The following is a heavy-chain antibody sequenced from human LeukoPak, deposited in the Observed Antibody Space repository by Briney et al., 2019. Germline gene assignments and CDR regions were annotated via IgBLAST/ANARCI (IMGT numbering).Heavy chain of an antibody. J-gene: IGHJ6*02. V-gene: IGHV4-59*01. CDR1: GGSIRIYY. CDR2: IYYSGST. D-gene: IGHD6-19*01. Sequence: SETLSLTCIVSGGSIRIYYWSWIRQPPGKGLEWIGYIYYSGSTNYNPSLKSRVTISVDTSKNQFSLKLSSVTAADTAVYYCARDAAGGSGWYNYGMDVWGQGTTVTVSS. CDR3: ARDAAGGSGWYNYGMDV.